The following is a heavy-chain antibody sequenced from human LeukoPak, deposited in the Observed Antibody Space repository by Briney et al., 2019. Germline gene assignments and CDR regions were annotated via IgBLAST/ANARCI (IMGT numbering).Heavy chain of an antibody. CDR3: ASDTSVSGAAALKHDAFDI. Sequence: ASVKVSCKASGYTFTSYYMHWVRQAPGQGLEWMGIINPSGGSTSYAQKFQGRVTMTRDTSTSTVYMELSSLRSEDTAVYYCASDTSVSGAAALKHDAFDIWGQGTMVTVSS. J-gene: IGHJ3*02. D-gene: IGHD6-13*01. CDR2: INPSGGST. CDR1: GYTFTSYY. V-gene: IGHV1-46*01.